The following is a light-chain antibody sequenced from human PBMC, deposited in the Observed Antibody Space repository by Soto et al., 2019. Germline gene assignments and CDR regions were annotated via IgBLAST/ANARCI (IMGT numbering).Light chain of an antibody. CDR3: CSYAGSYRV. Sequence: QSVLTQPRSVSGSPGQSVTISCTGTSSDVGGYNYVSWYQQHPGKAPKLMIYDVSKRPSGVPDRFSGSKSGNTASLTISGRQADDEADYYCCSYAGSYRVFGTGTKVTVL. J-gene: IGLJ1*01. V-gene: IGLV2-11*01. CDR1: SSDVGGYNY. CDR2: DVS.